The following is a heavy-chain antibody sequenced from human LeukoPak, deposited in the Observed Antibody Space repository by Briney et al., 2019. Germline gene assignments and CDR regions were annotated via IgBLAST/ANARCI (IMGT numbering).Heavy chain of an antibody. Sequence: ASVKVSCKASGYTFADYFIHWVRQAPGQGLEWMGRINPNTGGAEYAPKFQGWVTMTRDTSISTAYVEGSRLISEDTAVYYCARDLTSTSNWEFDHWGQGTLVIVSS. CDR3: ARDLTSTSNWEFDH. D-gene: IGHD1-26*01. CDR2: INPNTGGA. V-gene: IGHV1-2*04. J-gene: IGHJ4*02. CDR1: GYTFADYF.